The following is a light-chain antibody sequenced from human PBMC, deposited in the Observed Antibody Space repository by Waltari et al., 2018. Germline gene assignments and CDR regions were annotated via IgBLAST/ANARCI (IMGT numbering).Light chain of an antibody. V-gene: IGLV3-21*02. CDR2: DDS. CDR1: NIGIRN. Sequence: SYVLTQPPSVSVAPGQTARITCGGNNIGIRNVHWYQQRPGQAPVLVVYDDSDRPSGIPGRFSGSNAENTATRTINRVEAGDEADYYCQVWDNNSNHRVFGGGTKLTVL. CDR3: QVWDNNSNHRV. J-gene: IGLJ2*01.